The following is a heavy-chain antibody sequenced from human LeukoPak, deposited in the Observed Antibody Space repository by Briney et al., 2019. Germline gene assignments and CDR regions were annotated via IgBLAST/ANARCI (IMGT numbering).Heavy chain of an antibody. Sequence: ASVKVSCKASGYTFTSDAMHWVRQAPGQRLELMGWTNAGSGNTKYSQKFHGRVTITRDTSASTAYMELSSLRSEDTAVYYCARGGRAMVRGVIITKYNWFDPWGQGTLVTVSS. V-gene: IGHV1-3*01. CDR2: TNAGSGNT. J-gene: IGHJ5*02. CDR1: GYTFTSDA. D-gene: IGHD3-10*01. CDR3: ARGGRAMVRGVIITKYNWFDP.